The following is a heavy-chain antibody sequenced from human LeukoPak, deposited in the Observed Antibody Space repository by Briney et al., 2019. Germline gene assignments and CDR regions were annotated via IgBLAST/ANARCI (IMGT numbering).Heavy chain of an antibody. CDR1: GGSISSYY. V-gene: IGHV4-34*01. CDR2: INHSGST. Sequence: SETLSLTCTVSGGSISSYYWSWIRQPPGKGLGWIGEINHSGSTNYNPSLKSRVTISVDTSKNQFSLKLSSVTAADTAVYYCARDLVNSGIFDPWGQGTLVTVSS. J-gene: IGHJ5*02. CDR3: ARDLVNSGIFDP. D-gene: IGHD1-26*01.